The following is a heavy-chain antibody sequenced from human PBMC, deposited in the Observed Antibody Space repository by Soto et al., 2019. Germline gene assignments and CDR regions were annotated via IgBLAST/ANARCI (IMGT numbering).Heavy chain of an antibody. D-gene: IGHD5-12*01. V-gene: IGHV1-18*04. CDR1: GYTFTSYG. CDR2: ISAYNGNT. J-gene: IGHJ6*02. CDR3: ARYSGYDPINYYYGMDV. Sequence: ASVKVSCKASGYTFTSYGISWVRQAPGQGLEWMGWISAYNGNTNYAQKLQGRVTMTTDTSTSTAYMELRSLRSDDTAVYYCARYSGYDPINYYYGMDVWGQGTTVTVSS.